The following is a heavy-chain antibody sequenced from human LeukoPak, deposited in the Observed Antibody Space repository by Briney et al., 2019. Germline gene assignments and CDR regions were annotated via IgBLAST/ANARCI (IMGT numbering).Heavy chain of an antibody. D-gene: IGHD2-21*02. J-gene: IGHJ5*02. CDR3: ARGHCGGDCYSSYNWFGP. V-gene: IGHV1-69*13. CDR2: IIPIFGTA. CDR1: GGTFSSYA. Sequence: SVKVSCKASGGTFSSYAISWVRQAPGQGLEWMGGIIPIFGTANYAQKFQGRVTITADESTSTAYMELSSLRSEDTAVYYCARGHCGGDCYSSYNWFGPWGQGTLVTVSS.